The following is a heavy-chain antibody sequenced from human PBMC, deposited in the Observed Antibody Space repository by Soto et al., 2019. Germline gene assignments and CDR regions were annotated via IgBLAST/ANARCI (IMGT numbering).Heavy chain of an antibody. J-gene: IGHJ6*03. CDR2: IYYRSKWLN. CDR1: GDSVSRDSAA. D-gene: IGHD5-12*01. Sequence: QVQLQQSGPGLVKPSQSLSLTCAISGDSVSRDSAAWNWIRQTPSRGLEWLGRIYYRSKWLNTYEVSVNSRITISTDTSNNQFSLQLSSVTPEDTAVYYCARGSWDDVSGHYYIDVWDEGTTVTVSS. CDR3: ARGSWDDVSGHYYIDV. V-gene: IGHV6-1*02.